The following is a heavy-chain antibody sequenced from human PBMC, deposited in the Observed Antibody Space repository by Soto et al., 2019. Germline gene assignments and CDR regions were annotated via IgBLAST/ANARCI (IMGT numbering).Heavy chain of an antibody. V-gene: IGHV3-30-3*01. CDR2: ISYDGSNK. CDR3: ARDWVVVVPAAYPTYYYYGMDV. CDR1: RFTFSSYA. J-gene: IGHJ6*02. Sequence: AGSLRLSCAASRFTFSSYAMHWVRQAPGKGLEWVAVISYDGSNKYYADSVKGRFTISRDNSKNTLYLQMNSLRAEDTAVYYCARDWVVVVPAAYPTYYYYGMDVWGQGTTVTVSS. D-gene: IGHD2-2*01.